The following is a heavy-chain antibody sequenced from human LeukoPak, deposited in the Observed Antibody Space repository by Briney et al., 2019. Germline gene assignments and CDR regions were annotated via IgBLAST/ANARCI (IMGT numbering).Heavy chain of an antibody. CDR1: GFTFSSYA. CDR2: ISCSGGST. CDR3: AKDLGEREVDP. Sequence: GGSLRLPCAASGFTFSSYAMSCAPHAPGKGLEGVSAISCSGGSTFYADPVKGRFTISRDNSKNTLYLQMNSLRAEDTAVYYCAKDLGEREVDPWGQGTLVTVSS. V-gene: IGHV3-23*01. J-gene: IGHJ5*02. D-gene: IGHD3-16*01.